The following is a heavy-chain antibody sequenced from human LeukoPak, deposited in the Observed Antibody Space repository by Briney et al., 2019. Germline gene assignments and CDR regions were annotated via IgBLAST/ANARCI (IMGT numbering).Heavy chain of an antibody. CDR1: GGSISSGGYY. Sequence: KPSETLSLTCTVSGGSISSGGYYWSWLRQHPGKGLEWIGYIYYSGSTYYNPSLKSRVTISVDTSKNQFSLKLSSVTAADTAVYYCARGNYYDSSGYGYFDYWGQGTLVTVSS. V-gene: IGHV4-31*03. CDR3: ARGNYYDSSGYGYFDY. CDR2: IYYSGST. J-gene: IGHJ4*02. D-gene: IGHD3-22*01.